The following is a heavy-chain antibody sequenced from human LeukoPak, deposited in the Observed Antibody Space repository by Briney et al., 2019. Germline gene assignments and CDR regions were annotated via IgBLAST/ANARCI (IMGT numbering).Heavy chain of an antibody. CDR3: AGWRTYDSGSYNY. CDR2: ITTSSSYT. Sequence: GGSLSLSCEASGFSFSNYNMDWVRQTPGKGLEWISSITTSSSYTFYADSVKGRFTISRDNARNSLYLQMDSLTAEDTAVYYCAGWRTYDSGSYNYWGQGTLVTVSS. J-gene: IGHJ4*02. V-gene: IGHV3-21*01. CDR1: GFSFSNYN. D-gene: IGHD3-10*01.